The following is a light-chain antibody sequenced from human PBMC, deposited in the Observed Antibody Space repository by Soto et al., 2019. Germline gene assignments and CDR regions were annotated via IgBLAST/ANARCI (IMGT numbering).Light chain of an antibody. CDR3: CSYAGNFVKV. Sequence: QSALTQPRSVSGSPGQSVTISCTGTSSDVGGYNYVSWYQQYPGKAPKLMISDVTKRPSGVPDRFSGSKSGNTASLTISGLQADDEADYYCCSYAGNFVKVFGTGTKVTVL. CDR2: DVT. J-gene: IGLJ1*01. CDR1: SSDVGGYNY. V-gene: IGLV2-11*01.